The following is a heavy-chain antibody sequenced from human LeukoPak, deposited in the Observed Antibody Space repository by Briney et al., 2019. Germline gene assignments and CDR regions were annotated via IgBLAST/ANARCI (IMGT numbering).Heavy chain of an antibody. V-gene: IGHV3-21*01. CDR1: ELHA. Sequence: GGSLRLTCAASELHAMTWVRQAPGKGLEWVSSISSSSSYIYYADSVKGRFTISRDNAKNSLYLQMNSLRAEDTAVYYCARNSPGYCSGGSCPYYYYMDVWGKGTTVTVSS. CDR3: ARNSPGYCSGGSCPYYYYMDV. J-gene: IGHJ6*03. CDR2: ISSSSSYI. D-gene: IGHD2-15*01.